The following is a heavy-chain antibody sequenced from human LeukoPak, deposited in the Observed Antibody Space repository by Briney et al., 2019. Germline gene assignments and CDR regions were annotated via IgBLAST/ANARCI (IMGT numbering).Heavy chain of an antibody. J-gene: IGHJ3*02. CDR2: IYYSGST. CDR1: GGSISSSSYY. V-gene: IGHV4-39*01. CDR3: ARSGMATLGNAFDI. Sequence: SETLSLTCTVSGGSISSSSYYWGWIRQPPGKGLEWIGSIYYSGSTYYNPSLKSRVTISVDTSKNQFSLKLGSVTAADTAVYYCARSGMATLGNAFDIWGQGTMVTVSS. D-gene: IGHD5-24*01.